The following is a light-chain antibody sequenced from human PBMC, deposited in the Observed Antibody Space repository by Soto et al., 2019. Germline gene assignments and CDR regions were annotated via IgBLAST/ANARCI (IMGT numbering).Light chain of an antibody. J-gene: IGKJ5*01. Sequence: EIVLTQSPATLSLSPGDRATLSCRASQSVSNYLAWYQQKPGQAPRLVMYDATNRAAGIPDRFSGSGSATDCTLTISSLEPEDFAIYYCQQRRNWPLTFGQGTRLEIQ. V-gene: IGKV3-11*01. CDR3: QQRRNWPLT. CDR2: DAT. CDR1: QSVSNY.